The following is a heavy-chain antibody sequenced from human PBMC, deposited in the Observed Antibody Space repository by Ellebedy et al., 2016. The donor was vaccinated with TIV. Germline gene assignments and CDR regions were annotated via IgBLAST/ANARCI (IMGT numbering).Heavy chain of an antibody. V-gene: IGHV3-30*03. CDR2: ISYHGSHK. CDR3: ARPGKPYAIDY. J-gene: IGHJ4*02. CDR1: GFAFSSYG. Sequence: PGGSLRLSCAASGFAFSSYGMHWVRQAPGKGLEWVAVISYHGSHKYYADSVKGRFTISRDNAKNSLYLQMSSLRAEDTAVYYCARPGKPYAIDYWGQGILVTVSS. D-gene: IGHD2-8*01.